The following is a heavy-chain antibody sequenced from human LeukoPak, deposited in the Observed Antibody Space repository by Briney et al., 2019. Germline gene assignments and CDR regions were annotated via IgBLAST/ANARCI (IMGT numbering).Heavy chain of an antibody. CDR2: IFYSGST. CDR1: SGSISNSNYY. J-gene: IGHJ6*03. V-gene: IGHV4-39*02. Sequence: SETLSLTRTVSSGSISNSNYYWGWIRQPPGKGLEWIGSIFYSGSTDYNPSLKSRVTISVDTSKNPFSLKLNSVTAADTAVYYCAREAATEPHYYYYMDVWGKGTTVTVSS. D-gene: IGHD1-14*01. CDR3: AREAATEPHYYYYMDV.